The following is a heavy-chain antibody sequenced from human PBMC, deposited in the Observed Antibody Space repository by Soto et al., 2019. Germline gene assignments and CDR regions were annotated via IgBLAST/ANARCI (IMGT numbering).Heavy chain of an antibody. J-gene: IGHJ4*02. Sequence: SVKVSCKASGFTFINSAIQWVRQARGQRLEWMGWIVVGSGHINYAQKFQERLSITRDMSTSTAYMELSSLTLEDTAVYLCAAAQEGEATFHFWGPGTLVTVSS. CDR1: GFTFINSA. CDR2: IVVGSGHI. V-gene: IGHV1-58*02. CDR3: AAAQEGEATFHF. D-gene: IGHD3-10*01.